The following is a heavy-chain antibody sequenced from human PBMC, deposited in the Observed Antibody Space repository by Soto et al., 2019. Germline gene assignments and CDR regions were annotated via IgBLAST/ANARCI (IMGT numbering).Heavy chain of an antibody. Sequence: QVQLQESGPGLVKPSQTLSLTCTVSGGSISSGGYYWSWIRQHPGKGLEWIGYIYYSGSTYYNPPLKSRVTISVDTSKNQFSLKLSSVTAADTAVYYCARDRMVRGVIGAYYFDYWGQGTLVTVSS. V-gene: IGHV4-31*03. CDR2: IYYSGST. D-gene: IGHD3-10*01. J-gene: IGHJ4*02. CDR1: GGSISSGGYY. CDR3: ARDRMVRGVIGAYYFDY.